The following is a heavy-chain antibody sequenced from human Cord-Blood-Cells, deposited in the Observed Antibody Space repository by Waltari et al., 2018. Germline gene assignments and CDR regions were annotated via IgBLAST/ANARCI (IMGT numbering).Heavy chain of an antibody. Sequence: SGGGVVQPGRSLRLSCAASGFTFSSYAMHWVRQAPGKGLEWVAVISYDGSNKYYADSVKGRFTISRDNSKNTLYLQMNSLRAEDTAVYYCARDPGYYGTGSYFDYWGQGTLVTVSS. CDR3: ARDPGYYGTGSYFDY. J-gene: IGHJ4*02. V-gene: IGHV3-30*04. CDR1: GFTFSSYA. D-gene: IGHD3-10*01. CDR2: ISYDGSNK.